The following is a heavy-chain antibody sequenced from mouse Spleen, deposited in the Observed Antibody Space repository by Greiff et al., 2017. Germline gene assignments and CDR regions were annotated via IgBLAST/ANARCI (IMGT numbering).Heavy chain of an antibody. CDR2: IWRGGST. D-gene: IGHD1-1*01. V-gene: IGHV2-5*01. Sequence: QVQLQQSGPGLVQPSQSLSITCTVSGFSLTSYGVHWVRQSQGKGLEWLGVIWRGGSTDYNAAFMSRLSLTKDNSKSQVFVKMNSRQAEDTAIYYCAKAPPSVVARSWYFDGWGAGTTVTVSS. J-gene: IGHJ1*01. CDR3: AKAPPSVVARSWYFDG. CDR1: GFSLTSYG.